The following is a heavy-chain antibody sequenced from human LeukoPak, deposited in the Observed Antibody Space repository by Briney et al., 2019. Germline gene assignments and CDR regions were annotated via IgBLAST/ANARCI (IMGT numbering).Heavy chain of an antibody. V-gene: IGHV3-30*04. D-gene: IGHD2-15*01. Sequence: GRSLRLSCEASGLIFRNYAMHWVRQAPGKGLEWVAVVSYDGSNKYYADSVKGRFTISRDNSKNTLYLQMNSLRAEDTALYYCAKVAAAEYYYYYYMDVWGKGTTVTISS. J-gene: IGHJ6*03. CDR2: VSYDGSNK. CDR1: GLIFRNYA. CDR3: AKVAAAEYYYYYYMDV.